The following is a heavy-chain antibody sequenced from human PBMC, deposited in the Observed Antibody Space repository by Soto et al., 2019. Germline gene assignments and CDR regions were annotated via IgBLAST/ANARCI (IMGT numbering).Heavy chain of an antibody. CDR3: AKDGGWSLAVAGLFDY. D-gene: IGHD6-19*01. CDR2: ISDSGSST. CDR1: GCTFISYA. V-gene: IGHV3-23*01. Sequence: GGSLRLSCATSGCTFISYAMNWVRQATGKGLEWVSGISDSGSSTYYADSVKGRFTISRDNAKNTLYLRMKSLRVEDTALYYCAKDGGWSLAVAGLFDYWGPGTQVTVSS. J-gene: IGHJ4*02.